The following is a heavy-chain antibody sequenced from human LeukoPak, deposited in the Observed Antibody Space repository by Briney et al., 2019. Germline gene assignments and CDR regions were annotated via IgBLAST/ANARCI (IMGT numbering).Heavy chain of an antibody. CDR3: ARDRTGYYNYFDY. J-gene: IGHJ4*02. CDR1: GGSFSGYY. D-gene: IGHD3-22*01. CDR2: INHSGST. Sequence: SSETLSLTCAVYGGSFSGYYWSWIRQPPGKGLEWIGEINHSGSTNYNPSLKSRVTISVDTSKNQFSLKLSSVTAADTAVYYCARDRTGYYNYFDYWGQGTLVIVSS. V-gene: IGHV4-34*01.